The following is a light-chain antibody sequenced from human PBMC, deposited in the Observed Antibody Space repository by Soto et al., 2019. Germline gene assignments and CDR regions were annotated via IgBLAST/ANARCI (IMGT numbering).Light chain of an antibody. Sequence: SYELNQPHSVSVAPGQTARITCGGNNIESKSVHWYQQKTGQAPVMVVYNDSDRPSGIPERFFGSNSGNTATLIISRVEAGDEADYYCQVWDRSSDHAVFGGGTQMTVL. J-gene: IGLJ7*01. CDR3: QVWDRSSDHAV. CDR2: NDS. V-gene: IGLV3-21*02. CDR1: NIESKS.